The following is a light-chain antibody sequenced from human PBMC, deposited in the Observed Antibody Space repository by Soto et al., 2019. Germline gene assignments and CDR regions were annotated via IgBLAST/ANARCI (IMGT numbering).Light chain of an antibody. J-gene: IGLJ2*01. Sequence: SYELTQPPSVSVAPGKTARITCGGNNIGSKSVHWYQQKPGQAPVLVIYYDSDRPSGIPERFSGSNSGNTATLTISRVEAGDEADYYRQVWDSSSDHPEVFGGGTKLTVL. V-gene: IGLV3-21*04. CDR2: YDS. CDR1: NIGSKS. CDR3: QVWDSSSDHPEV.